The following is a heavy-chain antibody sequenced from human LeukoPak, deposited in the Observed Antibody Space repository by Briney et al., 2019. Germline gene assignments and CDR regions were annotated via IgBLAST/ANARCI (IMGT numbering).Heavy chain of an antibody. J-gene: IGHJ5*02. CDR1: GFSFSSYW. D-gene: IGHD2-15*01. CDR2: IKQEGSAR. Sequence: GGSLRLSCVASGFSFSSYWMSWVRQTPGKGLEWVANIKQEGSARYYVDSVTGRFTISRDNAKNSLLLQMNSLRAEDTAVYSCARGADGVSSNSRGWFDPWGQGTLVTVSS. V-gene: IGHV3-7*01. CDR3: ARGADGVSSNSRGWFDP.